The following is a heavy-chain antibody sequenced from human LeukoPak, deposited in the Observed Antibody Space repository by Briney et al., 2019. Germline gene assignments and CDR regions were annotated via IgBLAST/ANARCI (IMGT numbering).Heavy chain of an antibody. CDR1: GFTFSDYA. Sequence: PGGSLRLSCAASGFTFSDYAIHWVRQASGQGLEWVGRIRSKVNNYATAYAASVEGSFTISRDDSKNTAYLQMNSLKTEDTAVYYCTSGSAYWGQGTLVTVSS. CDR3: TSGSAY. D-gene: IGHD1-26*01. J-gene: IGHJ4*02. CDR2: IRSKVNNYAT. V-gene: IGHV3-73*01.